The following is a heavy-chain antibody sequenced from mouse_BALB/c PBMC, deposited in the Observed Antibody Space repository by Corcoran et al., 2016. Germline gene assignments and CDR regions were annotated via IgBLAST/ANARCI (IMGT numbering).Heavy chain of an antibody. CDR3: ASLIYDGYYLAY. CDR2: INTYTGEP. Sequence: QNQLVQSGPELKKPGETVKISCKASGYTFTNYGMNWVKQAPGKGLKWMGRINTYTGEPTYADDFKGRFAFSWETSASTAYLQINNLKNEDTATYFCASLIYDGYYLAYWGQGTLVTVSA. CDR1: GYTFTNYG. D-gene: IGHD2-3*01. J-gene: IGHJ3*01. V-gene: IGHV9-3-1*01.